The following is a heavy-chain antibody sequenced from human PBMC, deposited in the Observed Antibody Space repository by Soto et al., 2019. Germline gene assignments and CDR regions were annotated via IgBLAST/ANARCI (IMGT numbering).Heavy chain of an antibody. CDR3: ARAHYDFWSGYDY. D-gene: IGHD3-3*01. V-gene: IGHV4-61*01. Sequence: QVQLQESGPGLVKPSETLSLTCTVSGGSVSSGSYYWSWIRQPPGKGLEWIGYIYYSGSTNYNPSLKSRVTISVDTSKNQFSLKLSSVTAADTAVYYCARAHYDFWSGYDYWGQGTLVTVSS. J-gene: IGHJ4*02. CDR1: GGSVSSGSYY. CDR2: IYYSGST.